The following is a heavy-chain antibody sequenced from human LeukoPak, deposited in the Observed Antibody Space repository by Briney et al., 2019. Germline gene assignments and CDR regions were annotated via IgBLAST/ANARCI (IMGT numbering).Heavy chain of an antibody. Sequence: PSETLSLTCTVSGGSISSYWSWIRQSPGEGLEWIGYIYFSGTTNYNPSLKSRLTISIDTSMNQISLKLSSVTAADTAIYYCVSGGSYLTKWGQGTLVTVSS. J-gene: IGHJ4*02. V-gene: IGHV4-59*01. CDR2: IYFSGTT. CDR3: VSGGSYLTK. CDR1: GGSISSY. D-gene: IGHD3-10*01.